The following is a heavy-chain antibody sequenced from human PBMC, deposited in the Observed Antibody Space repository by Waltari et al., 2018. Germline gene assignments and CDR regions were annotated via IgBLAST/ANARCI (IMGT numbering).Heavy chain of an antibody. Sequence: QVQLVQSGAEVKKPGSSVKVSCKASGGTFSSYAISWVRQAPGQGLEWMGGIIPSFGTANYAQKFQGRVTITADESTSTAYMELSSLRSEDTAVYYCARDRYGGKYYYYGMDVWGQGTTVTVSS. CDR3: ARDRYGGKYYYYGMDV. CDR2: IIPSFGTA. J-gene: IGHJ6*02. V-gene: IGHV1-69*01. D-gene: IGHD4-17*01. CDR1: GGTFSSYA.